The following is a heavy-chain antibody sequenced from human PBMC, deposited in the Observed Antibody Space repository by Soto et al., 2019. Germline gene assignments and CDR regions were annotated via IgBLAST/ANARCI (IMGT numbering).Heavy chain of an antibody. CDR1: EYTFSTYS. CDR2: INPTTTST. D-gene: IGHD6-13*01. Sequence: GPSVKVSCKASEYTFSTYSLHWVRQAPGQGLEWMGIINPTTTSTSDAQKFQGRVTMTRDTSTSTVYLELSSLRSEDTAVYYCARDLYSSSWYVRAYDMWGQGTMVTVSS. CDR3: ARDLYSSSWYVRAYDM. V-gene: IGHV1-46*03. J-gene: IGHJ3*02.